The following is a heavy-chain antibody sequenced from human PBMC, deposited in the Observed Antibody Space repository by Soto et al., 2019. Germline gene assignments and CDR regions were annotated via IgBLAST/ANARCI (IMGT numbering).Heavy chain of an antibody. CDR3: ARGHYRYAMDV. V-gene: IGHV4-30-2*01. CDR2: INHSGST. J-gene: IGHJ6*02. CDR1: GGSISTGVYS. Sequence: LSLTCDVSGGSISTGVYSWNWIRQPPGKGLEWVGYINHSGSTYDNPSLKSRVTMSVNRSKNQFSLNLTSVTAADTAVYFCARGHYRYAMDVWGQGTTVTVSS.